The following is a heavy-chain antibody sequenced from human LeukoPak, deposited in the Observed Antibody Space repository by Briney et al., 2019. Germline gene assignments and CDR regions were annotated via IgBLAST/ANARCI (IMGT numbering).Heavy chain of an antibody. CDR1: GFTFSSHS. V-gene: IGHV3-48*04. J-gene: IGHJ3*02. Sequence: GGSLRLSCAASGFTFSSHSMSWVRQAPGKGPEWVSYISGRSSIIYYADSVKGRFTISRDNAKNSLYLQMTGLRAEDTAVYYCARENPAAGTSDAFDIWGQGTMVTVSS. CDR2: ISGRSSII. D-gene: IGHD6-13*01. CDR3: ARENPAAGTSDAFDI.